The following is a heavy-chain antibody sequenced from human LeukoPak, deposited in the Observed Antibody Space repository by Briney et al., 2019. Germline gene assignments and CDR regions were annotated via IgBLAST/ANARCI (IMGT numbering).Heavy chain of an antibody. CDR3: ARPDTAMVKGGFDP. V-gene: IGHV3-11*04. J-gene: IGHJ5*02. CDR1: GFTFSDYY. D-gene: IGHD5-18*01. CDR2: ISSSGSTI. Sequence: GGSLRLSCAASGFTFSDYYMSWIRQAPGKGLEWVSYISSSGSTIYYADSVKGRLTISRDNAKNSLYLQMNSLRAEDTAVYYCARPDTAMVKGGFDPWGQGTLVTVSS.